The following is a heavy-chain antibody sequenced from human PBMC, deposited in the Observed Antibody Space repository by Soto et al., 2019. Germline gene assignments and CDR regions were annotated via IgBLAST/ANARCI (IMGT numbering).Heavy chain of an antibody. J-gene: IGHJ5*02. CDR1: GAAISSGGHF. Sequence: SETLSLTCTVSGAAISSGGHFYTWVRQPPGKGLEWLGYIYYSGGTNYNPSLKSRVTISLDKSKSQFSLRLISVTAADTAVYYCTREQSDDNYFDPWGQGTLVTVSS. CDR3: TREQSDDNYFDP. D-gene: IGHD6-19*01. V-gene: IGHV4-61*08. CDR2: IYYSGGT.